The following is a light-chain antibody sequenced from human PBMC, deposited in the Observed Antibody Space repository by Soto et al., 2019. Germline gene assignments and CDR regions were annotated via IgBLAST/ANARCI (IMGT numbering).Light chain of an antibody. V-gene: IGLV1-44*01. Sequence: QSVLTQPPSASGTPGQRVTISCSGSSSNIGSYTVNWYQQLPGTAPKLLIYSNNQRPSGVPDQFSGSKSGTSASLAISGLQSEDEADYYCAAWDDSLNAVVFGGGTKLTVL. CDR1: SSNIGSYT. CDR2: SNN. CDR3: AAWDDSLNAVV. J-gene: IGLJ2*01.